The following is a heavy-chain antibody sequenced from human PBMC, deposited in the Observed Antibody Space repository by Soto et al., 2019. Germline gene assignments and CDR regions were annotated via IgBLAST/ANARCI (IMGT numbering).Heavy chain of an antibody. D-gene: IGHD3-22*01. CDR2: IIPIFGTA. V-gene: IGHV1-69*13. CDR3: ARGGRDNTYYYDSSGYDAWDYFDY. CDR1: GGTFSSYA. J-gene: IGHJ4*02. Sequence: SVKVSCKACGGTFSSYAISWVRQAPGQGGEWMGGIIPIFGTANYAQKFQGRVTITADESTSTAYMALSSLRSEDTSVYYCARGGRDNTYYYDSSGYDAWDYFDYWGQGTLVTVSS.